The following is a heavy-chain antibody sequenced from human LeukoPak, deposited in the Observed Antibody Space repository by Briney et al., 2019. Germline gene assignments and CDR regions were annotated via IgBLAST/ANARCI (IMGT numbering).Heavy chain of an antibody. V-gene: IGHV4-39*01. D-gene: IGHD2-2*02. CDR2: ISYTGST. J-gene: IGHJ4*02. Sequence: KPSETLSLTCTVSGGSISSSDYSWGWVRQPPGKGLEWIGKISYTGSTYYNPSLKSRVAISVDTTKNQFSLKLSSVTAADMAVYYCATHKYTTASLHWGQGTLVTVSS. CDR1: GGSISSSDYS. CDR3: ATHKYTTASLH.